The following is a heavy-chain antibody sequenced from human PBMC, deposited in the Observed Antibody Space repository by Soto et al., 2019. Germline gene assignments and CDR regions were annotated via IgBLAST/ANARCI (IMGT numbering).Heavy chain of an antibody. CDR1: GYTLTELS. V-gene: IGHV1-24*01. Sequence: EASVKVSCKVSGYTLTELSMHWVRQAPGKGLEWKGGFDPEDGETIYAQKLQGRVTMTEDTSTDTAYMELSSLRSEDTAVYYCATILKRGVCSSTSCYREYYFDYWGQGTLVTVSS. D-gene: IGHD2-2*01. J-gene: IGHJ4*02. CDR2: FDPEDGET. CDR3: ATILKRGVCSSTSCYREYYFDY.